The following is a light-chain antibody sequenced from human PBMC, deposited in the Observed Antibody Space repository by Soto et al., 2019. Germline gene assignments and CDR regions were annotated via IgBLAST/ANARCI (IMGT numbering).Light chain of an antibody. V-gene: IGKV1-27*01. CDR1: QGISNH. Sequence: DVQMTQSPSSLSASVGDRVTITCRASQGISNHLAWYQQKPGKVPKLLIYAASTLQSGVPSRFSGSGSVTDFTLTISSLQPEDVATYYCQSYNSASGWTFGQGTKVEIK. CDR2: AAS. J-gene: IGKJ1*01. CDR3: QSYNSASGWT.